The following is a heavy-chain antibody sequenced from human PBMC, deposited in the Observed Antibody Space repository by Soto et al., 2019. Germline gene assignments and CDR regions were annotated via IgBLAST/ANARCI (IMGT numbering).Heavy chain of an antibody. J-gene: IGHJ4*02. Sequence: ASVKVSCKASGYTFTGYYMHWVRQAPGQGLEWMGWINPNSGGTNYAQKFQGRVTMTRDTSISTAYMELSRLRSDDTAVYYCARDLKLARDSFDYPGQGTLVTVSA. CDR3: ARDLKLARDSFDY. V-gene: IGHV1-2*02. CDR2: INPNSGGT. CDR1: GYTFTGYY. D-gene: IGHD6-13*01.